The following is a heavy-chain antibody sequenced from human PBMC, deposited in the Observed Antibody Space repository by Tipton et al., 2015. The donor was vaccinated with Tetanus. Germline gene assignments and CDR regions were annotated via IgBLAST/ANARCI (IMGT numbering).Heavy chain of an antibody. CDR1: GFTFKSYT. Sequence: GSLRLSCAASGFTFKSYTMNWVRQAPGNGLEWVAAISGSRLTPYYADSVKGRFTISRDNSKNTLSLQLNSLRAGDTAIYYCAKEALGVLYLWGKGTTVIVSS. CDR2: ISGSRLTP. CDR3: AKEALGVLYL. D-gene: IGHD4/OR15-4a*01. J-gene: IGHJ6*04. V-gene: IGHV3-23*01.